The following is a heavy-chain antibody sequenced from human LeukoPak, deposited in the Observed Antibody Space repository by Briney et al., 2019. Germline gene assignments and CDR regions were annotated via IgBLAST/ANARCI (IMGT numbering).Heavy chain of an antibody. D-gene: IGHD1-26*01. V-gene: IGHV1-8*03. CDR3: ARGHTTNNWFDP. CDR1: GYTFTSYG. J-gene: IGHJ5*02. CDR2: MNPNSGNT. Sequence: ASVKVSCKASGYTFTSYGISWVRQAPGQGLEWMGWMNPNSGNTGYAQKFQGRVTITRDTSITTAYMELSSLRSDDTAVYYCARGHTTNNWFDPWGQGTLVTVSS.